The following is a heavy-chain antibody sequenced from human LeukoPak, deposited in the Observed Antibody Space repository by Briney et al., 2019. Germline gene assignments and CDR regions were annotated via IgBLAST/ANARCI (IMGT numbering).Heavy chain of an antibody. D-gene: IGHD3/OR15-3a*01. Sequence: GGSLLLAFGVLRLRFRDTRRTAVRQAPGKGLEWVSSITSSGTYIQYPESLKGRFTGSRDNARSSLYLQMNSLRIEDTAVYYCARGPLWDFDSFWSGHFLRGGQGTLVTVSS. V-gene: IGHV3-21*01. CDR1: RLRFRDTR. J-gene: IGHJ1*01. CDR3: ARGPLWDFDSFWSGHFLR. CDR2: ITSSGTYI.